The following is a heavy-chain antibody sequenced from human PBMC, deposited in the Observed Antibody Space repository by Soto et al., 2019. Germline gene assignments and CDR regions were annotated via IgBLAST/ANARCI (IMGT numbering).Heavy chain of an antibody. D-gene: IGHD1-7*01. CDR3: AAEPYIGYNWNYVFRYGMDV. CDR2: IVVGSGNT. CDR1: RFTFTSSA. J-gene: IGHJ6*02. Sequence: GASVKVSCKASRFTFTSSAVQWVRQARGQRLEWIGWIVVGSGNTNYAQKFQERVTITRDMSTSTAYMELSSLRSEDTAVYYCAAEPYIGYNWNYVFRYGMDVWGQGTTVNVSS. V-gene: IGHV1-58*01.